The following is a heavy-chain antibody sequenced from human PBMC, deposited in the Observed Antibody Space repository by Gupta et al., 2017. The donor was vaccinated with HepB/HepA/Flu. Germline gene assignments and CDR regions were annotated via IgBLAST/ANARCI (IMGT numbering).Heavy chain of an antibody. J-gene: IGHJ5*02. Sequence: QVQLVQSGAEVKKPGASVKVSCKVSGNTLTALSMHWVRQAPGKGLEWRGGFDPEDGETIDAQKFQGRVTMTEDTSTDTAYMELSSLRSEDTAVYYCATYDFDSSGYYWLDPWGQGTLVTVSS. V-gene: IGHV1-24*01. CDR2: FDPEDGET. CDR3: ATYDFDSSGYYWLDP. D-gene: IGHD3-22*01. CDR1: GNTLTALS.